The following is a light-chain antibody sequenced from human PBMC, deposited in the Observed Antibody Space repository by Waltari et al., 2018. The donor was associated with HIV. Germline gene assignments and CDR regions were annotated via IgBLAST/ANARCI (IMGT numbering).Light chain of an antibody. Sequence: DIQLTQSPSFLSASVGDRVTITCRASQNIYSYLACYQQKPGRAHQVLIYATSTVQSGVPSRFSGSGSGTEFALTITNLQPDDFATYYCQQVNGYPLTFGGGTKVEIK. CDR3: QQVNGYPLT. V-gene: IGKV1-9*01. J-gene: IGKJ4*01. CDR2: ATS. CDR1: QNIYSY.